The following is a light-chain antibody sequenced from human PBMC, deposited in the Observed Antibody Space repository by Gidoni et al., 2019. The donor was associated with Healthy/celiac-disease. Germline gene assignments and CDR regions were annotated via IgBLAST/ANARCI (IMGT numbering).Light chain of an antibody. J-gene: IGKJ2*01. CDR2: DAS. CDR3: QQYDNLPPYT. Sequence: DIPLTPSPSSLSASVGDRVTITCQASQAISNYLNWYQQKPGKAPKLLIYDASNLETGVPSRFSGSGSGTDFTCTISSLQPEDIATYYCQQYDNLPPYTVGQGTKLEIK. V-gene: IGKV1-33*01. CDR1: QAISNY.